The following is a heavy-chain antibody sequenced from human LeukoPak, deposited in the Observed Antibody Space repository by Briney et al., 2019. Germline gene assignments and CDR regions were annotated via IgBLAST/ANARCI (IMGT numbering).Heavy chain of an antibody. J-gene: IGHJ4*02. V-gene: IGHV6-1*01. CDR2: TYYRSRWYN. Sequence: QTLSLTCAISGDSVSSNSAAWNWIRQSPSRGLEWLGRTYYRSRWYNDFAISVKSRITINPDTSKNQFFLQLNSVTPEDTAVYYCARALEWAYCGGDCYSSPFDYWGQGTLVTVSS. CDR1: GDSVSSNSAA. CDR3: ARALEWAYCGGDCYSSPFDY. D-gene: IGHD2-21*02.